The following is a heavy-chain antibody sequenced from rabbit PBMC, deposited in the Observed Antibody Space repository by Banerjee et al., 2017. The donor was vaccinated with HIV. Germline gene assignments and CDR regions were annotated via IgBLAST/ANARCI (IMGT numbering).Heavy chain of an antibody. Sequence: QEQLEESGGDLVKPGASLTLTCKASGIDFSSYYYMCWVRQAPGKGLEWIACIYNGDGSTHYASWVNGRFTISKTSSTTVTLQMTSLTAADTATYFCARSCIIGRENLWGQGTLVTVS. D-gene: IGHD4-2*01. CDR2: IYNGDGST. V-gene: IGHV1S45*01. J-gene: IGHJ4*01. CDR1: GIDFSSYYY. CDR3: ARSCIIGRENL.